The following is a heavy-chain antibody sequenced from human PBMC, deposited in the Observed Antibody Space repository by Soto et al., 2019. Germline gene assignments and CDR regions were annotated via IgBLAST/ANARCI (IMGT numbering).Heavy chain of an antibody. CDR3: ARGVTYDSYSVYFDY. CDR2: ISYDGSNK. Sequence: GGSLRLSCAASGFTFSSYAMHWVRQAPGKGLEWVAVISYDGSNKYYADSVKGRFTISRDNSKNTLYLQMNSLRAEDTAVYYCARGVTYDSYSVYFDYWGQGTLVTVSS. V-gene: IGHV3-30-3*01. CDR1: GFTFSSYA. J-gene: IGHJ4*02. D-gene: IGHD3-3*01.